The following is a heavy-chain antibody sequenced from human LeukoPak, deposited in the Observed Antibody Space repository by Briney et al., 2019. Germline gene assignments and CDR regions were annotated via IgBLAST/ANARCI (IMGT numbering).Heavy chain of an antibody. J-gene: IGHJ6*03. CDR3: ARVTRDIVVVPAARGYYYYYYMDV. CDR2: IYHSGST. Sequence: TSETLSLTCTVSGYSISSGYYWGWIRQPPGKGLEWIGSIYHSGSTYYHPSLKSRVTISVDTSKNQFSLKLSSVTAADTAVYYCARVTRDIVVVPAARGYYYYYYMDVWGKGTTVTVSS. CDR1: GYSISSGYY. D-gene: IGHD2-2*01. V-gene: IGHV4-38-2*02.